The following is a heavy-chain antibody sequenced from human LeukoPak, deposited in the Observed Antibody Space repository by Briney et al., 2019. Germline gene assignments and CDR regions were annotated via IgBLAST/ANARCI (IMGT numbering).Heavy chain of an antibody. CDR3: ARYYYDSSGHPYYFDY. CDR1: GFIVSSNY. D-gene: IGHD3-22*01. V-gene: IGHV3-53*01. Sequence: GGSLRLSCAASGFIVSSNYMSWVPQAPGKGLEGVSVIYSGGRTYYADSVKGRFTISRDNSKNTMFLQMNSLRAEDTAVYYCARYYYDSSGHPYYFDYWGQGTLVTVSS. CDR2: IYSGGRT. J-gene: IGHJ4*02.